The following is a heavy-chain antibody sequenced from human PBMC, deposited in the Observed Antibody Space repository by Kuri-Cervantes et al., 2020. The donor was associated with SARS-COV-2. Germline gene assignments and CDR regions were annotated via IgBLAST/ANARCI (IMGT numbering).Heavy chain of an antibody. V-gene: IGHV3-66*01. CDR2: IYSGGST. D-gene: IGHD6-13*01. Sequence: GGSLRLSCAASGFTVSSNYMSWVRQAPGKGLEWVSVIYSGGSTYYADSVKGRSTISRDNSKNTLYLQMNSLRAEDTAVYYCARGGSWYYYYMDVWGKGTTVTASS. J-gene: IGHJ6*03. CDR3: ARGGSWYYYYMDV. CDR1: GFTVSSNY.